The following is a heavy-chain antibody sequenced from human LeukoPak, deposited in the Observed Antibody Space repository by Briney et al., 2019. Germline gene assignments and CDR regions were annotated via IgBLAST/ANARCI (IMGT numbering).Heavy chain of an antibody. J-gene: IGHJ4*02. CDR2: IKQDGSEK. V-gene: IGHV3-7*01. Sequence: PGGSLRLSCAASGFTFSSYWMSWVRQAPGKGLEWVANIKQDGSEKYYVDSVKGRFTISRDNAKNSLYLQMNSLRAEDTAVYYCARHIVVVPAYYFDYWGQGTLVTVYS. D-gene: IGHD2-2*01. CDR3: ARHIVVVPAYYFDY. CDR1: GFTFSSYW.